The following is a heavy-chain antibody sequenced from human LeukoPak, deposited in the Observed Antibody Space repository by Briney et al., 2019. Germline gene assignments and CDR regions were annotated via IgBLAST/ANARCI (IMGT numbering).Heavy chain of an antibody. CDR1: GFTFDDYA. D-gene: IGHD2-21*01. J-gene: IGHJ6*03. CDR3: AKDILAGVGGGGYMDV. CDR2: ISWDGGST. V-gene: IGHV3-43D*03. Sequence: GGSLRLSCAASGFTFDDYAMHWVRQAPGKGLEWVALISWDGGSTYYADSVKGRFTISRDNSKNSLYLQMNSLRAEDTALYYCAKDILAGVGGGGYMDVWGKGTTVTVSS.